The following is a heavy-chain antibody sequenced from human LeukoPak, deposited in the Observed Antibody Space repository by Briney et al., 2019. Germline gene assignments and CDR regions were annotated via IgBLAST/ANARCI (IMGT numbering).Heavy chain of an antibody. V-gene: IGHV3-43*02. CDR3: AKDGVAVAGNYYYYYYMDV. J-gene: IGHJ6*03. CDR1: GFTFSLFG. Sequence: GGSLRLSCAASGFTFSLFGMHWVRQAPGKGLEWVSLISGDGGSTYYADSVKGRFTISRDNSKNSLYLQMNSLRTEDTALYYCAKDGVAVAGNYYYYYYMDVWGKGTTVTVSS. D-gene: IGHD6-19*01. CDR2: ISGDGGST.